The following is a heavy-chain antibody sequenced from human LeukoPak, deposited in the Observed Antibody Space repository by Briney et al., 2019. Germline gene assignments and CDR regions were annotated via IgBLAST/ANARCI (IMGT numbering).Heavy chain of an antibody. CDR3: ARGWMAATGLNFDY. J-gene: IGHJ4*02. CDR2: IYYSGNT. V-gene: IGHV4-59*01. CDR1: GGSIGAYY. D-gene: IGHD6-13*01. Sequence: SQTLSLTCTVSGGSIGAYYWNWIRQPPGKGLEYIGYIYYSGNTNYNPSLKSRVTMSVDTSKNQFSLKLSSVTAADTAVYYCARGWMAATGLNFDYWGQGTLVTVSS.